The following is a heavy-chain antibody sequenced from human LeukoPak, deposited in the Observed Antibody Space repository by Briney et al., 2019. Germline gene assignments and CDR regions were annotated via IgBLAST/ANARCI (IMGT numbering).Heavy chain of an antibody. J-gene: IGHJ6*02. CDR1: GFTFSSYG. D-gene: IGHD5-12*01. CDR3: AKDRESGYDYYYYGMDV. Sequence: PGRSLRLSCAASGFTFSSYGMHWVRQAPGKGLEWVAVISYDGSNKYYADSVKGRFTISRDNSKSTLYLQMNSLRAEDTAVYFCAKDRESGYDYYYYGMDVWGQGTTVTVSS. CDR2: ISYDGSNK. V-gene: IGHV3-30*18.